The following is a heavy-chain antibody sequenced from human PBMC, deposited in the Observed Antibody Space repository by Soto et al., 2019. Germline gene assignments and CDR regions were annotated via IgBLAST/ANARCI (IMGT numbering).Heavy chain of an antibody. D-gene: IGHD3-10*01. CDR3: AKNNMGYYLDY. CDR1: GFTFSNYA. V-gene: IGHV3-23*01. CDR2: ISGRGGTT. J-gene: IGHJ4*02. Sequence: EVQVLESGGALVQPGGSLRLSCAASGFTFSNYAMSWVRQAPGKGLEWVSSISGRGGTTYYAAPVKGRLPLSRDNSKNTLYLQMNSLRVEDTAVYYCAKNNMGYYLDYWGQGTLVTVSS.